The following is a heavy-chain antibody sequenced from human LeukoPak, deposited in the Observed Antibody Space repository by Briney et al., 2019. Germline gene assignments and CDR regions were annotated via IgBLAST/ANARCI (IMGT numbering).Heavy chain of an antibody. CDR2: ISAYSGNT. CDR3: ARDSLRTAIAMAGGNWFDP. V-gene: IGHV1-18*01. CDR1: GYTFTSYG. J-gene: IGHJ5*02. D-gene: IGHD6-19*01. Sequence: ASVKVSCKASGYTFTSYGISWVRQAPGQGLEWMGWISAYSGNTNYAQKLQGRVTMTTDTSTSTAYMELSSLRSEDTAVYYCARDSLRTAIAMAGGNWFDPWGQGTLVTVSS.